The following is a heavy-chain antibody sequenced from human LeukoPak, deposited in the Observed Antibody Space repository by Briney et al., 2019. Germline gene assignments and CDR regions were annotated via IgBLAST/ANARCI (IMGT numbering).Heavy chain of an antibody. J-gene: IGHJ5*02. CDR2: ITTNGAST. CDR1: GFTFSSYA. V-gene: IGHV3-48*03. D-gene: IGHD6-19*01. Sequence: GGSLRLSCAASGFTFSSYAMHWVRQAPGKGLEWISYITTNGASTYYAGSVKGRFTISRDNAQNSLFLQMNSLRAEDTAIYYCARVGLDNTGWHISWFDPWGQGTLVTVSS. CDR3: ARVGLDNTGWHISWFDP.